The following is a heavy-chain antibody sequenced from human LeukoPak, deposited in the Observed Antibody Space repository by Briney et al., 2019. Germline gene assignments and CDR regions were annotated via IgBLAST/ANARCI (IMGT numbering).Heavy chain of an antibody. CDR3: ARDRIRDAFDI. Sequence: GASVKVSCKASVYTFTSYYMHWVRQAPGQGLEWMGIINPSGGSTSYAQKFQGRVTMTRDTSTSTVYMELSSLRSEDTAVYYCARDRIRDAFDIWGQGTMVTVSS. CDR2: INPSGGST. V-gene: IGHV1-46*01. CDR1: VYTFTSYY. J-gene: IGHJ3*02.